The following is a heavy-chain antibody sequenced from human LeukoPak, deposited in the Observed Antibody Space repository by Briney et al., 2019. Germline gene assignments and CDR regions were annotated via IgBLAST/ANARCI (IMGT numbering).Heavy chain of an antibody. CDR3: ARGESGYSGNDWDY. J-gene: IGHJ4*02. CDR1: GGSFSCYY. V-gene: IGHV4-34*01. D-gene: IGHD5-12*01. Sequence: SDTLSLTCVVYGGSFSCYYWSCIRHPPGERLELRGEINHSGSTNYNPPLKSRITTSVETTKNKAPRKRSPVSAVDTAVYYCARGESGYSGNDWDYWGQGNVVIVS. CDR2: INHSGST.